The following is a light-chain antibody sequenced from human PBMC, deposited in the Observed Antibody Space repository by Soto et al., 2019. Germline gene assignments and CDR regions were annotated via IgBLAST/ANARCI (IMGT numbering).Light chain of an antibody. CDR1: QNISNY. V-gene: IGKV1-39*01. CDR3: QQSYSTSSYT. J-gene: IGKJ2*01. Sequence: DIQMTQSPASLSASVGDRVTITCRASQNISNYLNWYQQKPGKAPNLLIYAASSLQGGVPSRFIGSGSGTDFTLTVSSLEPDDFATYYCQQSYSTSSYTFGQGTKLDIK. CDR2: AAS.